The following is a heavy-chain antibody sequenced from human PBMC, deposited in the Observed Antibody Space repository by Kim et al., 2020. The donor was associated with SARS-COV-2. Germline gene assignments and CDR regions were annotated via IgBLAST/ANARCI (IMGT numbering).Heavy chain of an antibody. D-gene: IGHD3-10*01. V-gene: IGHV3-15*01. CDR2: TEGGKT. Sequence: TEGGKTDDARPVKGRLTISRDASKNTLYLQMNSLKTEGTAVYYCTTAGTGWGQGTLVTVSS. J-gene: IGHJ4*02. CDR3: TTAGTG.